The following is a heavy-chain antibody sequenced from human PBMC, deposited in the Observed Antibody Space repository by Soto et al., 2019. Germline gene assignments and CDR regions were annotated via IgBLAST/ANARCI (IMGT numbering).Heavy chain of an antibody. CDR3: SIVLWYWESPLDY. CDR2: IHYSGST. Sequence: QLQLQESGPGLVKPSETLSLTCTVSGGSITNDDKYWGWIRQSPGKGLDWIGTIHYSGSTYYNPSLKCRVTISVDASRTQFSLKLRSVTSADTAVYYCSIVLWYWESPLDYWGRGTLVTVAS. J-gene: IGHJ4*02. D-gene: IGHD3-10*01. V-gene: IGHV4-39*02. CDR1: GGSITNDDKY.